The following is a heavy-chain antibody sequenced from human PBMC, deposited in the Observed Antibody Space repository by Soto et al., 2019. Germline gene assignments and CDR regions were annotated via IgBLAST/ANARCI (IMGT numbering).Heavy chain of an antibody. CDR2: INHSGST. D-gene: IGHD6-6*01. CDR3: ARHIAARYYYYYGMDV. Sequence: SSETLSLTCAVYGGSFSGYYWSWIRQPPGKGLEWIGEINHSGSTNYNPSLKSRVTISVDTSKNKFSLKLSSVPAADTAVYYCARHIAARYYYYYGMDVWGQGTTVTVSS. CDR1: GGSFSGYY. V-gene: IGHV4-34*01. J-gene: IGHJ6*02.